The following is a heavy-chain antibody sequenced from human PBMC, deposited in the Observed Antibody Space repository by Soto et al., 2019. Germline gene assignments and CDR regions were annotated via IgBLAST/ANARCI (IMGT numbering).Heavy chain of an antibody. Sequence: QITLKESGPTLVKPTQTLTLTCTFSGFSLSTSGVGVGWIRQPPGKALEWLALIYWNDDKRYSPSLKSRLTITKDTSKNQVVLTMTNMDPVDTATYYCAHSPGIVVVVDATQANWFDPWGQGTLVTVSS. V-gene: IGHV2-5*01. CDR3: AHSPGIVVVVDATQANWFDP. D-gene: IGHD2-15*01. CDR1: GFSLSTSGVG. J-gene: IGHJ5*02. CDR2: IYWNDDK.